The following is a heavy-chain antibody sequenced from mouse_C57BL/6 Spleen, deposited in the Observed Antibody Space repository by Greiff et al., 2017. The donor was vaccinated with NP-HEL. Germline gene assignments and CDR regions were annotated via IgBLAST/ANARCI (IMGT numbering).Heavy chain of an antibody. J-gene: IGHJ1*03. D-gene: IGHD1-1*01. CDR1: GYTFTDYY. V-gene: IGHV1-26*01. CDR3: ARGDYYYGSSYVYFDV. CDR2: INPNNGGT. Sequence: VQLQQSGPELVKPGASVKISCKASGYTFTDYYMNWVKQSHGKSLEWIGDINPNNGGTSYNQKFKGKATLTVDKSSSTAYMELRSLTSEDSAVYYCARGDYYYGSSYVYFDVWGTGTTVTVSS.